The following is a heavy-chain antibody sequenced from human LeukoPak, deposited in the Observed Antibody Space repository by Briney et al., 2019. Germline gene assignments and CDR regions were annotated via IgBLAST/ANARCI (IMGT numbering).Heavy chain of an antibody. CDR2: ISAYNGNT. CDR3: ARDSGYCTNGVCHESDY. Sequence: ASVKVSCKASGYTFTSYGISWVRQATGQGLDLMGWISAYNGNTNYAQKLQGRVTMTTDTSTSTAYMELRSLRSDDTAVYYCARDSGYCTNGVCHESDYWGQGTLVTVSS. D-gene: IGHD2-8*01. V-gene: IGHV1-18*01. CDR1: GYTFTSYG. J-gene: IGHJ4*02.